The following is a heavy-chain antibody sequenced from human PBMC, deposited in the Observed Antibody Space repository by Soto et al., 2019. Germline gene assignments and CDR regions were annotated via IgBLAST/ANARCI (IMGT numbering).Heavy chain of an antibody. CDR1: GYSFTSYW. CDR3: ARLQTYYDTSGYIH. Sequence: PGESVKISCTGSGYSFTSYWITLVLQMPGKGLEWVGRIDPSSSHTNFSPSFQGHVTISADKSISTAYLQWSSLKATDTAMYYCARLQTYYDTSGYIHWGQGTLVTVSS. CDR2: IDPSSSHT. V-gene: IGHV5-10-1*01. D-gene: IGHD3-22*01. J-gene: IGHJ4*02.